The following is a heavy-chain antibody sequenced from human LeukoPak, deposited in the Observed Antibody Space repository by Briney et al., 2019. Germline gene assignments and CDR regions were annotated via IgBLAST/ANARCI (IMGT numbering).Heavy chain of an antibody. Sequence: GGSLRLSCAASGFTFSTYGMNWVRQAPGKGLEWVSSISSSSSYIYYADSVKGRFTNSRDNANNSLYLQLNSLRAEDTAVYYCARTMVTLGGPTDLDSWGQGTLVTVSS. J-gene: IGHJ4*02. D-gene: IGHD5-18*01. V-gene: IGHV3-21*01. CDR1: GFTFSTYG. CDR3: ARTMVTLGGPTDLDS. CDR2: ISSSSSYI.